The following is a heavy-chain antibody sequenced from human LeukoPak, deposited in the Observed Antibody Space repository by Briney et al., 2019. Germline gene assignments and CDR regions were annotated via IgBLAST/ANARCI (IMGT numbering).Heavy chain of an antibody. Sequence: TSETLSLTCTVSGGSISTSNYYWGWIRQPPGKGLEWIGNIFYSGSTYYNPSLKSRVTISVDTSKNQFSLKLSSVTAADTAVYYCARGYTVTKPIDYWGQGTLVTVSS. CDR1: GGSISTSNYY. V-gene: IGHV4-39*07. J-gene: IGHJ4*02. CDR2: IFYSGST. D-gene: IGHD4-17*01. CDR3: ARGYTVTKPIDY.